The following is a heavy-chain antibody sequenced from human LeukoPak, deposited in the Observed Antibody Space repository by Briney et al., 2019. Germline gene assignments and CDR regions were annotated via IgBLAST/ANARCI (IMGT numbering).Heavy chain of an antibody. Sequence: GGSLRLSCAASGFTFSSYAMSWVRQAPGKGLEWVSAISGSGGSTYYADSVKGRFTISRDNSKNTLYLQMNSLRAEDTAVYYCARDPHEYYDFWALDYWGQGTLVTVSS. CDR3: ARDPHEYYDFWALDY. D-gene: IGHD3-3*01. CDR1: GFTFSSYA. CDR2: ISGSGGST. J-gene: IGHJ4*02. V-gene: IGHV3-23*01.